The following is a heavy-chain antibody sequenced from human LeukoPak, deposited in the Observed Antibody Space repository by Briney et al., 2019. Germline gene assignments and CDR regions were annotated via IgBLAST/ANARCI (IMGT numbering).Heavy chain of an antibody. CDR3: ARDESLDY. V-gene: IGHV3-30*01. CDR1: GFTFSRYA. CDR2: ISCDGNQN. J-gene: IGHJ4*02. Sequence: GGSLRLSCAASGFTFSRYAMHWVRQAPGKGLEWVAVISCDGNQNYYADSVKGRFTISRDSSKSTLCLQMNSLRVEDTAVYYCARDESLDYWGQGTLVTVSS.